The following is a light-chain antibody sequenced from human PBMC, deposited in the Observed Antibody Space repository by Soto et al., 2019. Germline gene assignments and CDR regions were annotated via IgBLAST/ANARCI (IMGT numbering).Light chain of an antibody. CDR3: QQYDNLLFT. V-gene: IGKV1-33*01. CDR1: QDIDKF. Sequence: DIQMTQSPSSLSASVGDRVTITCQASQDIDKFLNWYQQKPGKAPKVLIYDASTLKTGVPSRFSGSGSGTDFTFTISSLQPEDIATYYCQQYDNLLFTFGQGTRLEIK. J-gene: IGKJ5*01. CDR2: DAS.